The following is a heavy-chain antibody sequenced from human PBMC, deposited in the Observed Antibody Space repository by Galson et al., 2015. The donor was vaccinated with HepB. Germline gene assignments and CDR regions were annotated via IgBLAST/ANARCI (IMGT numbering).Heavy chain of an antibody. CDR3: ARGYCSGGSCSLRRYYFDY. D-gene: IGHD2-15*01. CDR2: MNPNSGNT. J-gene: IGHJ4*02. Sequence: SVKVSCKASGYTFTSYDINWVRQATGQGLEWMGWMNPNSGNTGYAQKFQGRVTMTRNTSISTAYMEQSSLRSEDTAVYYCARGYCSGGSCSLRRYYFDYWGQGTLVTVSS. CDR1: GYTFTSYD. V-gene: IGHV1-8*01.